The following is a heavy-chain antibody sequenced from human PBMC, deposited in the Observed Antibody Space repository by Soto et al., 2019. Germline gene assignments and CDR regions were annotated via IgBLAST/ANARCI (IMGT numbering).Heavy chain of an antibody. D-gene: IGHD3-10*01. CDR3: ARDLATMVRGVTPNNWFDP. CDR1: GGSFSGYY. J-gene: IGHJ5*02. V-gene: IGHV4-34*01. CDR2: INHSGST. Sequence: SETLSLTCAVYGGSFSGYYWSWIRQPPGKGLEWIGEINHSGSTNYNPSLKSRVTISVDTSKNQFSLKLSSVTAADTAVYYCARDLATMVRGVTPNNWFDPWGQGTLVTVSS.